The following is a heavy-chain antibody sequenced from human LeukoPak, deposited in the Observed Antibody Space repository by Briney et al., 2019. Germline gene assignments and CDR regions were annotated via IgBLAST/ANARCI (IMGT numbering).Heavy chain of an antibody. CDR1: GFTVSSYG. D-gene: IGHD6-13*01. J-gene: IGHJ4*02. CDR3: AEDIPSYAIAAAGARASRTFDY. CDR2: ISGSGGST. V-gene: IGHV3-23*01. Sequence: PGGSLRLSCAASGFTVSSYGMSWVRQAPGKGLEWVSAISGSGGSTYYADSVKGRFTISRDNSKDTLYLQMNSLRAEDTAVYYCAEDIPSYAIAAAGARASRTFDYWGQGTLVTVSS.